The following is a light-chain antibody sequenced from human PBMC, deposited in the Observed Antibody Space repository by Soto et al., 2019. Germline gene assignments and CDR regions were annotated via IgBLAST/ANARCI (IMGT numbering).Light chain of an antibody. V-gene: IGKV3-20*01. J-gene: IGKJ2*01. CDR2: GSS. Sequence: EIVLTQSPGTLSLSPGERATLSCRASKIVSTTYLAWYQQKPGQAPRLLIYGSSSRAPGIPDRFSGSGSGTDFTLTISRLEPEDFAVYYCQQYGTSPMYTFGQGTKLEI. CDR3: QQYGTSPMYT. CDR1: KIVSTTY.